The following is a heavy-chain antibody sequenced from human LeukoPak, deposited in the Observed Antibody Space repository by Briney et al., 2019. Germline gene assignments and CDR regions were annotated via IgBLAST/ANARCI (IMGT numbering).Heavy chain of an antibody. D-gene: IGHD6-13*01. CDR2: INHSGST. CDR1: GGSFSGYY. Sequence: SETLSLTCAVYGGSFSGYYWSRIRQPPGKGLEWIGEINHSGSTNYNPSLKSRVTISVDTSRNQFSLKLSSVTAADTAVYYCVVSSSWYGWDYWGQGTLVTVSS. V-gene: IGHV4-34*01. CDR3: VVSSSWYGWDY. J-gene: IGHJ4*02.